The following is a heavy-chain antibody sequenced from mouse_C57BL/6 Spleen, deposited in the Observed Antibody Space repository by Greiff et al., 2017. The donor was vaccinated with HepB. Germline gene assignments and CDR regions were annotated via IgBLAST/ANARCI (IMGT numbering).Heavy chain of an antibody. J-gene: IGHJ2*01. D-gene: IGHD2-5*01. Sequence: EVQLQQSGPGLVKPSQSLSLTCSVTGYSITSGYYWNWIRQFPGNKLEWMGYISYDGSNNYNPSLKNRISITRDTSKNQFFLKLNSVTTEDTATYYCASYYSKAYFDYWGQGTTLTVSS. CDR2: ISYDGSN. CDR3: ASYYSKAYFDY. CDR1: GYSITSGYY. V-gene: IGHV3-6*01.